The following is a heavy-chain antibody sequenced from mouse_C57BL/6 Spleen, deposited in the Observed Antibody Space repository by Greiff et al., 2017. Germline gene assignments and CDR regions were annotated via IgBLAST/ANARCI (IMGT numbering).Heavy chain of an antibody. CDR2: ISSGGSYT. CDR3: ARRRDDYVYFDY. D-gene: IGHD2-4*01. J-gene: IGHJ2*01. CDR1: GFTFSSYG. V-gene: IGHV5-6*01. Sequence: EVQLVESGGDLVKPGGSLKLSCAASGFTFSSYGMSWVRQTPDKRLEWVATISSGGSYTYYPDSVKGRFTISRDNAKNTLYLQMSSLKSEDTAMYYCARRRDDYVYFDYWGQGTTLTVSS.